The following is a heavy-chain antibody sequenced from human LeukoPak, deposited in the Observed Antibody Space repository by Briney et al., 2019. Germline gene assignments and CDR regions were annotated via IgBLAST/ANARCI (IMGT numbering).Heavy chain of an antibody. V-gene: IGHV1-2*02. D-gene: IGHD3-3*01. J-gene: IGHJ4*02. Sequence: ASVKVSCKASGYTFTGYYMHWVRQAPGQGLEWMGWINPDSGGTNYAQNFQGRVTMTRDTSISTVYMELSSLRSEDTAVYYCATAPRTYYDFWSGYYTLDYWGQGTLVTVSS. CDR2: INPDSGGT. CDR3: ATAPRTYYDFWSGYYTLDY. CDR1: GYTFTGYY.